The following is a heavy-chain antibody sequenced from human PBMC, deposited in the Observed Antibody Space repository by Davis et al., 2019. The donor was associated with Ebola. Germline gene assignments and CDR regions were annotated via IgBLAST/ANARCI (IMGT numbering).Heavy chain of an antibody. CDR1: GGTFSSYA. J-gene: IGHJ5*02. CDR2: IIPIFGTA. D-gene: IGHD2-8*01. CDR3: ARGVMVYANNWFDP. Sequence: SVKVSCKASGGTFSSYAISWVRQAPGQGLEWMGGIIPIFGTANYAQKFQGRVTITADEPTSTAYMELSSLRSEDTAVYYCARGVMVYANNWFDPWGQGTLVTVSS. V-gene: IGHV1-69*13.